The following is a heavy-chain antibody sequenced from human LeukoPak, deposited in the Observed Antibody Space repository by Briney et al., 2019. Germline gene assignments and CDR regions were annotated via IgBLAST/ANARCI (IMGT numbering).Heavy chain of an antibody. Sequence: GGSLRLSCAASGLTISDSWIHWVRQVPGKGLMWVSRLASDENNRIYADSVKGRFTISRDNAKNTLFLQMNSPRVEDTGFYYCARDAGWGRLDSWGQGALVTVSS. D-gene: IGHD3-16*01. CDR1: GLTISDSW. CDR2: LASDENNR. J-gene: IGHJ4*02. V-gene: IGHV3-74*01. CDR3: ARDAGWGRLDS.